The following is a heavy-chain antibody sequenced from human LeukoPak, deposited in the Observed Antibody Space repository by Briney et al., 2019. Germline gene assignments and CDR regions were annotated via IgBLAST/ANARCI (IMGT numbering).Heavy chain of an antibody. CDR1: GFTFSNYV. V-gene: IGHV3-23*05. D-gene: IGHD5-12*01. Sequence: GGSLRLSCAASGFTFSNYVMGWVRQDPGKGLQWVSIINGSGSFTSYADSVKGRLTISRDNSKNTLYLQMNSLKTEDTAVYYCAMEGRNSGPDFEYWGQGTLVTVSS. CDR2: INGSGSFT. J-gene: IGHJ4*02. CDR3: AMEGRNSGPDFEY.